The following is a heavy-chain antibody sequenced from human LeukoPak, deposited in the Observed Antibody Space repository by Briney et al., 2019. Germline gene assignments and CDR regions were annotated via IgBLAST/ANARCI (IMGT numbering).Heavy chain of an antibody. V-gene: IGHV3-74*01. CDR1: GFTFSYHW. D-gene: IGHD3-22*01. CDR3: ARGPGSSGGAYVGDY. CDR2: IDGGGSST. Sequence: GGSLRLSCRASGFTFSYHWMHWVRQVPGKGLVWVSRIDGGGSSTSYADSVKGRFSISRDNAKSTLYLQMSSLRAEDTAVYYCARGPGSSGGAYVGDYWGPGTLVTVSS. J-gene: IGHJ4*01.